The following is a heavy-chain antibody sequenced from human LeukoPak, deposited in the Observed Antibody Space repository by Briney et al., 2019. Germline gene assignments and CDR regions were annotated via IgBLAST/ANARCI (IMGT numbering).Heavy chain of an antibody. CDR3: ASGGIMGATDSFDY. CDR2: ISYDGIHK. D-gene: IGHD1-26*01. CDR1: GFTFSSRG. J-gene: IGHJ4*02. V-gene: IGHV3-30*03. Sequence: GGSLRLSCAASGFTFSSRGMQWVRPAPGKGLEWVALISYDGIHKYYADSVKGRFTISRDNSKNTLYLQMNSLRADDTAVYYCASGGIMGATDSFDYWGQGTLVTVSS.